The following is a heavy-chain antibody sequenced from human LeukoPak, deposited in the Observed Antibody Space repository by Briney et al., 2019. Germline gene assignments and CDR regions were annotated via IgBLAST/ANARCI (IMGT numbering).Heavy chain of an antibody. CDR2: IRSKAYGGTT. CDR1: GFTFGDYA. CDR3: TREKELLWFGELLPALDY. Sequence: GGSLRLSCTASGFTFGDYAMSWFRQAPGKGLEWVGFIRSKAYGGTTEYAASVKGRFTISRDDSKSIAYLQMNSLKTEDTAVYYCTREKELLWFGELLPALDYWGQGTLVTVSS. D-gene: IGHD3-10*01. V-gene: IGHV3-49*03. J-gene: IGHJ4*02.